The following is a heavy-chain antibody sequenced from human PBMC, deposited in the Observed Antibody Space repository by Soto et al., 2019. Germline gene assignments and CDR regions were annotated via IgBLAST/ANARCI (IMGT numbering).Heavy chain of an antibody. CDR3: ARLGSFYQSLDS. Sequence: QVHLQESGPGLVKPSETLSLTCTVSGGSISSYYWSWIRQPPGKGLEWIGYIYYTGTTTYNPSIKSRVTISVDSSKNQFSLNLTSVSAADTAVYYCARLGSFYQSLDSWGQGTLVTVSS. CDR1: GGSISSYY. J-gene: IGHJ5*01. D-gene: IGHD2-2*01. V-gene: IGHV4-59*08. CDR2: IYYTGTT.